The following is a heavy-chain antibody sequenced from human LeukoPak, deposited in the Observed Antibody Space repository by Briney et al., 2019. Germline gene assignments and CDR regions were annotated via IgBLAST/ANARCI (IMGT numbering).Heavy chain of an antibody. CDR1: GGSISSYY. CDR2: IYYSGST. Sequence: PSETLSLTCTVSGGSISSYYWSWIRQPPGKGLEWIGYIYYSGSTNYNPSLKSRVTISVDTSKNQFSLKLSSVTAADTAVYYCARDLLGGAFDIWGQGKMVTASS. CDR3: ARDLLGGAFDI. D-gene: IGHD3-16*01. J-gene: IGHJ3*02. V-gene: IGHV4-59*01.